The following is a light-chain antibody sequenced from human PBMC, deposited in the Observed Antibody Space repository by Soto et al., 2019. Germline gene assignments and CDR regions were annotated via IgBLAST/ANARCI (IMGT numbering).Light chain of an antibody. CDR2: DAS. CDR1: QSVSRD. J-gene: IGKJ4*01. CDR3: QQRSDWPST. Sequence: EIVLTQSPATLSLSPGERVTLSCRASQSVSRDLAWYQQKPGQAPRLLIYDASNRATGIPARFSGSGSGTDFTLTISSLEPEDFAVYYCQQRSDWPSTFGGGTKVQIK. V-gene: IGKV3-11*01.